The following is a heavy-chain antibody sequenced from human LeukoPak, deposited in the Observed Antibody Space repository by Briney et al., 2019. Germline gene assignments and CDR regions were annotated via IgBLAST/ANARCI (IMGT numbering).Heavy chain of an antibody. Sequence: PGGSLRLSCAASGFTGSCNHMSWVRPAPGKGLGWGSVFYSAGSIHYADSVKGRFTISRDNSKNTVYLQMNSLRVEDTAIYYCATAVTDSGNLYYFQQWGQGTLLTVSS. CDR1: GFTGSCNH. D-gene: IGHD3-10*01. V-gene: IGHV3-53*01. J-gene: IGHJ1*01. CDR2: FYSAGSI. CDR3: ATAVTDSGNLYYFQQ.